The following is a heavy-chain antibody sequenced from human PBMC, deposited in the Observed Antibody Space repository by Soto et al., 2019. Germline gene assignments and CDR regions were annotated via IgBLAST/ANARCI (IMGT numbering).Heavy chain of an antibody. CDR1: GFTFSHYG. V-gene: IGHV3-33*06. D-gene: IGHD3-22*01. J-gene: IGHJ4*02. Sequence: QVQLVESGGGVVQPGTSLRLSCAASGFTFSHYGIHWVRQAPGKGLEWVALTWSGGRGENYADSVRGRFTVSRDNSKTTVYLQMNSLRVEDTAVYYCAKDDDTSRHFSLLDFRGQGTLVTVSS. CDR3: AKDDDTSRHFSLLDF. CDR2: TWSGGRGE.